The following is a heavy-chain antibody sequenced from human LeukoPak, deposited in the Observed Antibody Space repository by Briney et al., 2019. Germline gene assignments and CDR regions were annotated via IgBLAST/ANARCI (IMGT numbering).Heavy chain of an antibody. CDR2: ISSSSSFI. CDR1: GSTFSNYT. Sequence: GGSLRLSCAASGSTFSNYTMNWVRQAPGKGLEWVSSISSSSSFIYYADSMKGRFTISRDNAKNSLYLQMNSLRAEDTAVYYCARDSSPFYNSGWLYYFDSWGQGTLVTVSS. V-gene: IGHV3-21*01. J-gene: IGHJ4*02. D-gene: IGHD6-19*01. CDR3: ARDSSPFYNSGWLYYFDS.